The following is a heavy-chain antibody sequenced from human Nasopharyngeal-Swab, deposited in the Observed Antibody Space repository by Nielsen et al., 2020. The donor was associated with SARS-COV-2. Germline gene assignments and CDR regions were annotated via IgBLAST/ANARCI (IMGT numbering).Heavy chain of an antibody. V-gene: IGHV3-23*01. CDR2: ISGSGSYA. J-gene: IGHJ6*02. CDR3: AKSMTTLIAYYYYGADV. Sequence: GESLKISCTASGFTFSTFGMSWVRQAPGKGPEWVSRISGSGSYADYADSVKGRFTISRDNSKNTLFLEMNSLRAADTAVYYCAKSMTTLIAYYYYGADVWGQGTTVTVSS. D-gene: IGHD4-11*01. CDR1: GFTFSTFG.